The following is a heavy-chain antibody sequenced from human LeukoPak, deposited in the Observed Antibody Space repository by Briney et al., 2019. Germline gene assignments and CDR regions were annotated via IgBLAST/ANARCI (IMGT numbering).Heavy chain of an antibody. CDR1: GGSISSYY. Sequence: SETLPLTCTVSGGSISSYYWSWIRQPPGKGLEWIGYIYYSGSTNYNPSLKSRVTISVDTSKNQFSLKLSSVTAADTAVYYCAREDSSGYYPYFDYWGQGTLVTVSS. D-gene: IGHD3-22*01. V-gene: IGHV4-59*01. J-gene: IGHJ4*02. CDR3: AREDSSGYYPYFDY. CDR2: IYYSGST.